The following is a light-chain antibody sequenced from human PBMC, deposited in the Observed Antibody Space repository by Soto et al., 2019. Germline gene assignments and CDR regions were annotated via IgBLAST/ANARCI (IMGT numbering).Light chain of an antibody. CDR2: GAS. CDR1: QSVINY. J-gene: IGKJ1*01. Sequence: EIGLTPSPSSLAVYPRYTXDVSFRASQSVINYLAWYQQKPGQAPRLLIYGASTRATGIPARFSGSGSGTEFTLTISSLQSEDFAVYYCQQYNNWWTFGQGTKVDI. CDR3: QQYNNWWT. V-gene: IGKV3-15*01.